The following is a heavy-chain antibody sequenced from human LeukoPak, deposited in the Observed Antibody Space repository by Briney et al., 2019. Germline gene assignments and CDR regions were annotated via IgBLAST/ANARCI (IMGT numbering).Heavy chain of an antibody. CDR2: ISSGSGDFT. J-gene: IGHJ4*02. CDR3: AKDLTTMVRGAFNY. V-gene: IGHV3-23*01. D-gene: IGHD3-10*01. Sequence: GGSLRLSCAASGFPFSNYAMSWVRQAPGEGLEWVSAISSGSGDFTYYADSVKGRFTISRDNSKSTLYLQMTSLRADDTAVYYCAKDLTTMVRGAFNYWGQGTLVTVSS. CDR1: GFPFSNYA.